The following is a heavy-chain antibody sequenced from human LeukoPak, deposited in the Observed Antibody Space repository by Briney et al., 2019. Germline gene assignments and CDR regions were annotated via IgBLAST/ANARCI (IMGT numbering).Heavy chain of an antibody. CDR1: GFTFSSYA. V-gene: IGHV3-30-3*01. CDR3: ARDPDDYGGNRLPYYFDD. J-gene: IGHJ4*02. Sequence: GRSLRLSCAASGFTFSSYAMNWIRQAPGKGLEWVAVISYDGSNKYYADSVKGRFTISRDNSKNTLYLQMNSLRAEDTAVYYCARDPDDYGGNRLPYYFDDWGQGTLVTVSS. D-gene: IGHD4-23*01. CDR2: ISYDGSNK.